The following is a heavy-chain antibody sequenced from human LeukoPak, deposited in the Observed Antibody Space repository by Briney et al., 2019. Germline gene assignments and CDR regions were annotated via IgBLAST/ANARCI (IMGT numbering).Heavy chain of an antibody. J-gene: IGHJ6*03. D-gene: IGHD3-3*01. V-gene: IGHV4-59*01. CDR3: ARVPRRYYDFWSGYSRNYYYYYVDV. CDR1: GYSISSYY. CDR2: IYYSGST. Sequence: PSETLSLACTVSGYSISSYYWSWIRQPPGKGLEWIGYIYYSGSTNYNPSLKSRVTISVDTSKNQFSLKLSSVTAADTAVYYCARVPRRYYDFWSGYSRNYYYYYVDVWGKGTTVTVSS.